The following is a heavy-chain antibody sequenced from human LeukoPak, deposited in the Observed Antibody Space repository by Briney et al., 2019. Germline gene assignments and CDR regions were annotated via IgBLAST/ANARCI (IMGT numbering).Heavy chain of an antibody. Sequence: GGSLRLSCVASGFTFSTYGMIWVRQAPGKGPEWVSLVSNSGDTTNYADSVKGRFTISRDNSKNTLYLQMDSLRAEDTAVYYCARDFRRILFRPIDSGAFFDYWGQGSLVTVSS. CDR3: ARDFRRILFRPIDSGAFFDY. CDR1: GFTFSTYG. V-gene: IGHV3-23*01. J-gene: IGHJ4*02. CDR2: VSNSGDTT. D-gene: IGHD2-15*01.